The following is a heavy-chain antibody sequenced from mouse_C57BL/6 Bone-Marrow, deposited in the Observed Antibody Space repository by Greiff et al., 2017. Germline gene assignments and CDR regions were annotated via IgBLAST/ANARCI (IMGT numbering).Heavy chain of an antibody. J-gene: IGHJ1*03. CDR3: ARPPFYYGSSWWYLDV. V-gene: IGHV1-39*01. Sequence: EVQLQQSGPELVKPGASVKISCKASGYSFTDYNMNWVKQSNGKSLEWIGVLNPNYGTTSSNQKFKGKATLTVAQSSSTAYMQLNSLTSEDSAVYYCARPPFYYGSSWWYLDVWGTGTTVTVSS. CDR1: GYSFTDYN. CDR2: LNPNYGTT. D-gene: IGHD1-1*01.